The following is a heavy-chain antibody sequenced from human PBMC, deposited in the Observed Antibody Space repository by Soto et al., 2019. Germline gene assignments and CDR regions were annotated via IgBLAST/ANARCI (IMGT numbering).Heavy chain of an antibody. Sequence: SETLSLTCIVSGDSTINSYWSWIRQPPGKGLEWIGYIYYSGSTNYNPSLKSRVTISVDTSKNQFSLKLSSVTAADTAVYYCARDLGSGGDCFDYWGQGTLVTVSS. J-gene: IGHJ4*02. CDR1: GDSTINSY. CDR3: ARDLGSGGDCFDY. D-gene: IGHD2-15*01. V-gene: IGHV4-59*01. CDR2: IYYSGST.